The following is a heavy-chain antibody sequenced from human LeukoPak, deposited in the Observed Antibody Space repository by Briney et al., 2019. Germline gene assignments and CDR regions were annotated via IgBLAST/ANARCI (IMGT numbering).Heavy chain of an antibody. CDR2: IIPILGIA. D-gene: IGHD3-3*01. Sequence: SVKVSCKASGGTFSSYAISWVRQAPGQGLEWMGRIIPILGIANYAQKFQGRVTITADKSTSTAYVELSSLRSEDTAVYYCARDRYYDFWSGYGPPYYGMDVWGQGTTVTVSS. J-gene: IGHJ6*02. CDR1: GGTFSSYA. V-gene: IGHV1-69*04. CDR3: ARDRYYDFWSGYGPPYYGMDV.